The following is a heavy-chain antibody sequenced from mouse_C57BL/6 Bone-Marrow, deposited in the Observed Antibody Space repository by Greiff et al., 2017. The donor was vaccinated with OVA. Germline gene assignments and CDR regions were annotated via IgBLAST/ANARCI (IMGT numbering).Heavy chain of an antibody. Sequence: QVQLKESGAELVKPGASVKLSCKASGYTFTEYTIHWVKQRSGQGLEWIGWFYPGSGSIKDNEKFKDKATLTADKSSSTVYMELSRLTSEDSAVYFCARHEDGYYYGSGLAWFAYWGQGTLVTVSA. D-gene: IGHD1-1*01. CDR2: FYPGSGSI. CDR3: ARHEDGYYYGSGLAWFAY. CDR1: GYTFTEYT. V-gene: IGHV1-62-2*01. J-gene: IGHJ3*01.